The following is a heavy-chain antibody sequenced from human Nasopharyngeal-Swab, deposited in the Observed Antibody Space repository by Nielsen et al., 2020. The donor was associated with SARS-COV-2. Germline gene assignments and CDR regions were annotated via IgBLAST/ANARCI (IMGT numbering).Heavy chain of an antibody. CDR3: ARDTGSGWSMDV. CDR1: GFTFSSYW. CDR2: IKQDGSEK. J-gene: IGHJ6*02. V-gene: IGHV3-7*01. D-gene: IGHD6-19*01. Sequence: LSLTYAASGFTFSSYWMSWVRQAPGKGLEWVANIKQDGSEKYYVDSVKGRFTISRDNAKNSLYLQMNSLRAEDTAVYYCARDTGSGWSMDVWGQGTTVTVSS.